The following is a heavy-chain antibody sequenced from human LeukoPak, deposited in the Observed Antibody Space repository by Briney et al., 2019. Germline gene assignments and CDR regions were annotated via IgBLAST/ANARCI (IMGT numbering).Heavy chain of an antibody. CDR1: GYTFTGYY. CDR3: ARGFSSWYLSPYYLEY. J-gene: IGHJ4*02. D-gene: IGHD6-13*01. CDR2: INPNSGGT. Sequence: GASVKVSCKASGYTFTGYYMHWVRQVPGQALEWMGWINPNSGGTNYAQKFQGRVTMTRDKSITTAYMGLSRLRSDDTAVYYCARGFSSWYLSPYYLEYCGQGTPVTVSS. V-gene: IGHV1-2*02.